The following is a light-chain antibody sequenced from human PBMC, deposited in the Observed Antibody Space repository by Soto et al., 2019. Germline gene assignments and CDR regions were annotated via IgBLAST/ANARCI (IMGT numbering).Light chain of an antibody. CDR3: SSYAGSSNV. Sequence: QSVLTQPPSASGSPGQSVAISCTGTSSDVGGYNYVSWYQQHPGKAPKLMIYEVNKRPSGIPDPFSGSKSGNTASLTVSGLQAEDEADYYCSSYAGSSNVFGTGTKVTVL. V-gene: IGLV2-8*01. CDR2: EVN. CDR1: SSDVGGYNY. J-gene: IGLJ1*01.